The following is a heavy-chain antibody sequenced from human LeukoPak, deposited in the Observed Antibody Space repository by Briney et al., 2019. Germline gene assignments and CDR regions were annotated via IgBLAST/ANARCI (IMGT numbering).Heavy chain of an antibody. Sequence: SETLSLTCTVSGYSISSGYYWGWIRQPPGKGLEWIGSIYHSGSTYYNPSLKSRVTISVDTSKNQFSLKLSSVTAADTAVYYCARRYSDILTGYHRGELYWYFDLWGRGTLVTVSS. V-gene: IGHV4-38-2*02. CDR1: GYSISSGYY. J-gene: IGHJ2*01. CDR3: ARRYSDILTGYHRGELYWYFDL. D-gene: IGHD3-9*01. CDR2: IYHSGST.